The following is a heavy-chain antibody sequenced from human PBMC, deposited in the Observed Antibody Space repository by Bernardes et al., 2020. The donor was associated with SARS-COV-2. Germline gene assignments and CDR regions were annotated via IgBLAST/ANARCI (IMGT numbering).Heavy chain of an antibody. V-gene: IGHV3-30*19. J-gene: IGHJ4*02. CDR2: ISYEERTE. CDR3: ARETEDSTSSYFDY. D-gene: IGHD6-6*01. CDR1: GFTFSNFA. Sequence: GGSLRLSCSASGFTFSNFAMHWVRQAPGKGLEWVAIISYEERTEYNAESVKGRFTISRDNSKNTVFLQMTSLRAEDTAVYYCARETEDSTSSYFDYWVQGTLVTVSS.